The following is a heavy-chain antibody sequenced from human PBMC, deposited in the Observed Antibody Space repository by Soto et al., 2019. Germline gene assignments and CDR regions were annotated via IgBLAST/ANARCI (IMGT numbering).Heavy chain of an antibody. D-gene: IGHD1-26*01. CDR1: GFSLSSSGVG. Sequence: QITLKESGPTLVKPTQTLTLTCTFSGFSLSSSGVGVGWIRQPPGKALEWLALIYWNDDKRYTPSLKSRLTITKDPSNDQVVLPMTNMDPVDTGTYYCAHTGGGAYSSYAMDVWGQGTTVTVSS. J-gene: IGHJ6*02. CDR3: AHTGGGAYSSYAMDV. CDR2: IYWNDDK. V-gene: IGHV2-5*01.